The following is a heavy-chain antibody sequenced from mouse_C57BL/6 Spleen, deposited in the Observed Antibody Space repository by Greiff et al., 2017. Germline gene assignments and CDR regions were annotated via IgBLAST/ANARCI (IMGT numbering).Heavy chain of an antibody. V-gene: IGHV1-61*01. CDR3: ARSRGGYYDFDY. CDR2: IYPSDSET. D-gene: IGHD2-3*01. Sequence: QVQLQQPGAELVRPGSSVKLSCKASGYTFTSYWMDWVKQRPGQGLEWIGNIYPSDSETHYNQKFKDKATLTVDKSSSTAYMQLSSLTSEDSAVYYCARSRGGYYDFDYWGQGTTLTVSS. J-gene: IGHJ2*01. CDR1: GYTFTSYW.